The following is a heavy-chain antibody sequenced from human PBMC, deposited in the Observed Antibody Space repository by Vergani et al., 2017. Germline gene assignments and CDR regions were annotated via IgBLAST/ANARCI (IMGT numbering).Heavy chain of an antibody. V-gene: IGHV3-23*03. J-gene: IGHJ6*03. CDR3: AKVPWDSSGWDYYYYYMDV. D-gene: IGHD6-19*01. CDR1: GFTFSSYA. Sequence: EVQLLESGGGLVQPGGSLRLSCAASGFTFSSYAMSWVRQAPGKGLEWVSVIYSGGSSTYYADSVKGRFTISRDNSKNTLYLQMNSLRAEDTAVYYCAKVPWDSSGWDYYYYYMDVWGKGTTVTVSS. CDR2: IYSGGSST.